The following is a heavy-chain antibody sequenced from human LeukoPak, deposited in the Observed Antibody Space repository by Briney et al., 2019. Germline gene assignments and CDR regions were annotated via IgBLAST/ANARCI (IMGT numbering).Heavy chain of an antibody. CDR3: ARQAYSTSFDAFDI. Sequence: GESLKISCKGSGYNFLTDYIGWVRQMPGKGLEWMGIIYPGDSETNYSPSFKGQVTFSVDKSITTAYLQWSYLKASDTAMYYCARQAYSTSFDAFDIWGQGTMVTASS. V-gene: IGHV5-51*01. CDR2: IYPGDSET. CDR1: GYNFLTDY. J-gene: IGHJ3*02. D-gene: IGHD2-2*01.